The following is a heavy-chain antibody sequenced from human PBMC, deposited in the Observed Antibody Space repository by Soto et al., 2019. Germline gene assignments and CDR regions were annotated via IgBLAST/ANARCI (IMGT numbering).Heavy chain of an antibody. V-gene: IGHV1-18*01. CDR2: ISAYNGNT. CDR1: GYTFTSYG. CDR3: ARDWTNYYDSSGPI. Sequence: ASVKGSCKASGYTFTSYGISWVRQAPGQGLEWMGWISAYNGNTNYAQKLQGRVTMTTDTSTSTAYMELRSLRSDDTAVYYCARDWTNYYDSSGPIWGQGTMVTVSS. J-gene: IGHJ3*02. D-gene: IGHD3-22*01.